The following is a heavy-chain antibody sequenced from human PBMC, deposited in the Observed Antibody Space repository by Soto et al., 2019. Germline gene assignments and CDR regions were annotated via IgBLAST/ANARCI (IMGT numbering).Heavy chain of an antibody. D-gene: IGHD5-12*01. V-gene: IGHV4-39*01. CDR1: GGSISSSSYY. CDR3: ATGKGGIVATNDAFDI. J-gene: IGHJ3*02. Sequence: SETLSLTCTVSGGSISSSSYYWGWIRQPPGKGLEWIGSIYYSGSTYYNPSLKSRVTISVDTSKNQFSLKLSSVTAADTAVYYCATGKGGIVATNDAFDIWGQGTMVTVSS. CDR2: IYYSGST.